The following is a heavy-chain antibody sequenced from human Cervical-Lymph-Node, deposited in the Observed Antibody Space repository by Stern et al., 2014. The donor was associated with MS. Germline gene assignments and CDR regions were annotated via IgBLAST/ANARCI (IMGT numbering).Heavy chain of an antibody. CDR2: IKSKTDGGTT. Sequence: EVRLVESGGGLVKPGGSLRLSCAASGFTFRNAWMTWIRQAPGKGLAWVGRIKSKTDGGTTDYAAPVKGRFTISRDDSKNTLYLQMNSLKTEDTAVYYCTTLDRSYPYYYYGMDVWGQGTTVTVSS. J-gene: IGHJ6*02. D-gene: IGHD1-26*01. CDR3: TTLDRSYPYYYYGMDV. CDR1: GFTFRNAW. V-gene: IGHV3-15*01.